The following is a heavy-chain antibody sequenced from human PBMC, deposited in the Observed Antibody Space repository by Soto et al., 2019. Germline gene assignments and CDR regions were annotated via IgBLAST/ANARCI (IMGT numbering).Heavy chain of an antibody. CDR3: ARQHYYDSSGYYTWN. V-gene: IGHV4-39*01. CDR2: VHYSGST. Sequence: SETLSLTCSVSGGSIRRNIYYWGWIRQPPGKGLEWIATVHYSGSTYYTPSLKNRVTISADTSNNQFSLRLNSVTAADTAVYYCARQHYYDSSGYYTWNWGQGPLVT. CDR1: GGSIRRNIYY. J-gene: IGHJ4*02. D-gene: IGHD3-22*01.